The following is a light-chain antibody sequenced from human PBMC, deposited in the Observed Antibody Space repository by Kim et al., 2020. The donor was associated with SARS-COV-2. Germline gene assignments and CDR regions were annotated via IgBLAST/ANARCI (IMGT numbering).Light chain of an antibody. CDR1: QDITSY. V-gene: IGKV1-16*01. CDR2: AAS. Sequence: DIHMTQSPSSLSASVGDRVSITCRASQDITSYLIWVQQRPGKAPKSLIYAASNLQSGVPSRFSGSGSGTDFTLTISSLQPEDSATYYCLQYSACPLTFGGGTKVDIK. J-gene: IGKJ4*01. CDR3: LQYSACPLT.